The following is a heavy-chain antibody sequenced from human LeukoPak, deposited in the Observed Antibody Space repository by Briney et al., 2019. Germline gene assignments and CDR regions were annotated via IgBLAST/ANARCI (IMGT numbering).Heavy chain of an antibody. D-gene: IGHD2-21*02. CDR1: GFTFGDTW. CDR2: INPDGRDT. J-gene: IGHJ1*01. CDR3: TSWGDTTAEYFQR. V-gene: IGHV3-7*01. Sequence: GGSLRLSCAASGFTFGDTWMNWVRQAPGKGLEWVAHINPDGRDTYYVDSVKGRFTISRDNAQNSMYLQMNSLRVEDTAVYYCTSWGDTTAEYFQRWGQGTLVTVSS.